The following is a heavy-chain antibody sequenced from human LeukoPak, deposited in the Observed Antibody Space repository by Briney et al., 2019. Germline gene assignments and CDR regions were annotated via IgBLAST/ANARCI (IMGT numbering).Heavy chain of an antibody. CDR2: IYYSGST. V-gene: IGHV4-59*12. CDR1: GGSTSSYY. Sequence: SETLSLTCTVSGGSTSSYYWSWIRQPPGKGLEWIGYIYYSGSTYYNPSLKSRVTISVDTSKNQFSLKLSSVTAADTAVYYCARDHSSYGMDVWGQGTTVTVSS. CDR3: ARDHSSYGMDV. J-gene: IGHJ6*02.